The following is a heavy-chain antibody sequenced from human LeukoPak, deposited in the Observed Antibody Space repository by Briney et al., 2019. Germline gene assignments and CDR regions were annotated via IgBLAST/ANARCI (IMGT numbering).Heavy chain of an antibody. V-gene: IGHV1-18*04. CDR2: ISPYNGNT. J-gene: IGHJ4*02. Sequence: ASVKVSCKAPGYTFTSYGISWVRQAPGQGLEWMGWISPYNGNTNYAQKLQGRVTMTTDTSTSTAYMELRSLRSDDTAVYYCARLGYCSGGSCYQYFDYWGQGTLVTVSS. CDR3: ARLGYCSGGSCYQYFDY. CDR1: GYTFTSYG. D-gene: IGHD2-15*01.